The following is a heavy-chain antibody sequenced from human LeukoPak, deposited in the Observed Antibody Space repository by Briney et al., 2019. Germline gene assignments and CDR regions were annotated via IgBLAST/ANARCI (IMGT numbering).Heavy chain of an antibody. CDR1: RFSFGDYS. J-gene: IGHJ4*02. CDR3: TRDYKDYGSPSCDY. V-gene: IGHV3-49*04. Sequence: PGGSLRLSCTASRFSFGDYSMNWVRQAPGKGLEWVGFIRNKAYGGTTEYAASLKGRFTISRDDSKIIAYVQMNSLKTDDRAVYFCTRDYKDYGSPSCDYWGQGTLLTVSS. CDR2: IRNKAYGGTT. D-gene: IGHD4/OR15-4a*01.